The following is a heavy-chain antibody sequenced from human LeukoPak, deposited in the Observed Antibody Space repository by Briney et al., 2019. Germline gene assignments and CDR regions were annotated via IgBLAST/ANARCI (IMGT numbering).Heavy chain of an antibody. CDR1: GFTFSSYA. CDR3: ARGSPRYGSYFHYYYYMDV. D-gene: IGHD3-10*01. CDR2: ISGSGGGT. J-gene: IGHJ6*03. V-gene: IGHV3-23*01. Sequence: GGSLRLSCAASGFTFSSYAMSWVRQAPGKGLEWVSGISGSGGGTYYADSVKGRFTISRDNAKNSLYLQMNSLRAEDTAVYYCARGSPRYGSYFHYYYYMDVWGKGTTVTVSS.